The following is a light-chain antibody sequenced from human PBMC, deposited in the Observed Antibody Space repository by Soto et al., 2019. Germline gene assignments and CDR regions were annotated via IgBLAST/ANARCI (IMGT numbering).Light chain of an antibody. V-gene: IGKV1-5*03. CDR1: QSISSW. CDR2: QAS. J-gene: IGKJ4*01. Sequence: DIQMTQSPSTLSASVGDRVTITCRASQSISSWLAWYQQKPGKAPKLLIFQASSLKSGVPSRFSGSGSATEYTLTISSLQPDDFATYYCEDYSSSSGLTFGGETKVEIK. CDR3: EDYSSSSGLT.